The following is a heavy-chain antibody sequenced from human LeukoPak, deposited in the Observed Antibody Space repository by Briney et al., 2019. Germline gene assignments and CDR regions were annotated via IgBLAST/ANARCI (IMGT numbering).Heavy chain of an antibody. CDR2: ISSSSSYI. CDR3: ARVAGGPPIVAYYMDV. J-gene: IGHJ6*03. D-gene: IGHD2-15*01. CDR1: GFTFSSYS. Sequence: GGSLRPSCAASGFTFSSYSMNWVRQAPGKGLEWVSSISSSSSYIYYADSVKGRFTISRDNAKNSLYLQMNSLRAEDTAVYYCARVAGGPPIVAYYMDVWGKGTTVTVSS. V-gene: IGHV3-21*01.